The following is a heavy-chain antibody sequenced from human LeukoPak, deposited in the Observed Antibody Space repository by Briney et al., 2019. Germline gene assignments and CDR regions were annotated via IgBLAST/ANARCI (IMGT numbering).Heavy chain of an antibody. CDR1: GGSISSYY. J-gene: IGHJ5*02. CDR3: ARDYYGSGSYGWFDP. Sequence: SETPSLTCTVSGGSISSYYWSWIRQPPGKGLEWIGYIYYSGSTNYNPSLKSRVTISVDTSKNQFSLKLSSVTAADTAVYYCARDYYGSGSYGWFDPWGQGTLVTVSS. V-gene: IGHV4-59*01. D-gene: IGHD3-10*01. CDR2: IYYSGST.